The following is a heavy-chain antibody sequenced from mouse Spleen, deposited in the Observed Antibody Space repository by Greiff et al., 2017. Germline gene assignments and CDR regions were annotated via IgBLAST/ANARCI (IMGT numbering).Heavy chain of an antibody. CDR1: GYSITSGYY. J-gene: IGHJ2*01. CDR2: ISYDGSN. V-gene: IGHV3-6*01. Sequence: EVKLQESGPGLVKPSQSLSLTCSVTGYSITSGYYWNWIRQFPGNKLEWMGYISYDGSNNYNPSLKNRISITRDTSKNQFFLKLNSVTTEDTATYYCARGDYGYEGFDYWGQGTTLTVSS. D-gene: IGHD1-2*01. CDR3: ARGDYGYEGFDY.